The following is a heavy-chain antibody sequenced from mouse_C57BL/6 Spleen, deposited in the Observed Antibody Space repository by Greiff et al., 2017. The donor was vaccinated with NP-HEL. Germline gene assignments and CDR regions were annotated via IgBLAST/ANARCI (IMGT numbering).Heavy chain of an antibody. D-gene: IGHD2-5*01. CDR3: ARDHYSNYVPFAY. CDR2: ISYDGSN. V-gene: IGHV3-6*01. CDR1: GYSITSGYY. J-gene: IGHJ3*01. Sequence: EVKLQESGPGLVKPSQSLSLTCSVTGYSITSGYYWNWIRQFPGNKLEWMGYISYDGSNNYNPSLKNRISITRDTSKNQFFLKLNSVTTEDTATYYCARDHYSNYVPFAYWGQGTLVTVSA.